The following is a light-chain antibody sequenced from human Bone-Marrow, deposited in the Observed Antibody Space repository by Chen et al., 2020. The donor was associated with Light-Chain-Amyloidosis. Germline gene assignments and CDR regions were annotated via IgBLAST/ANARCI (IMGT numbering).Light chain of an antibody. V-gene: IGLV1-44*01. CDR1: TSNIGSKV. CDR3: TAWDDSLDGPV. J-gene: IGLJ3*02. Sequence: QSVLTQPPSASGTPGQTVTISCSGSTSNIGSKVVNWYQPLPGTAPQLLIYFNNQRPSGVPDRFSGSKSVTSASLAISGLQSEDEADYYCTAWDDSLDGPVFGGGTKLTVL. CDR2: FNN.